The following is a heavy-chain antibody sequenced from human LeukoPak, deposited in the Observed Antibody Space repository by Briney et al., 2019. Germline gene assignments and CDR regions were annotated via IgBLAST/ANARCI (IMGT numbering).Heavy chain of an antibody. V-gene: IGHV3-48*01. CDR1: GFTFSTYS. Sequence: GGSLRLSCAASGFTFSTYSMKWVRQAPGKGLECVSYISYSSSPIYYADSVKGRFTISRDNAKNSLYLQMNSLRAEDTAVYYCARDRGRDFDYWGQGTLVTVSS. J-gene: IGHJ4*02. CDR3: ARDRGRDFDY. CDR2: ISYSSSPI.